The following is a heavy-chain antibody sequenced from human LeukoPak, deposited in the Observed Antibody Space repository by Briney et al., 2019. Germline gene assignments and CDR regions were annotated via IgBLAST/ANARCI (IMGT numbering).Heavy chain of an antibody. D-gene: IGHD4-17*01. CDR2: IYTSGST. J-gene: IGHJ4*02. CDR1: GGSISSGSYY. Sequence: SETLSLTRTVSGGSISSGSYYWSWIRQPAGKGLEWIGRIYTSGSTNYNPSLKSRVTISVDTSKNQFSLKLSSVTAADTAVYYCARINVYGDSIDYWGQGTLVTVSS. CDR3: ARINVYGDSIDY. V-gene: IGHV4-61*02.